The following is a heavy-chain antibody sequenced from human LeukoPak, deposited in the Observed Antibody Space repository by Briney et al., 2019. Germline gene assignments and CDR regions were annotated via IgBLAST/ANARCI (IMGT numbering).Heavy chain of an antibody. CDR1: GGSITNYY. V-gene: IGHV4-59*08. D-gene: IGHD1-26*01. CDR3: ARQRYSGSYYFDY. J-gene: IGHJ4*02. CDR2: IYYSGST. Sequence: PSETLSLTFTVSGGSITNYYWSWIRRPLGKGLEWIGYIYYSGSTNYNPSLKSRVTISVDTSKNQFSLSLSSVTAADTAVYYCARQRYSGSYYFDYWGQGTLVTVSS.